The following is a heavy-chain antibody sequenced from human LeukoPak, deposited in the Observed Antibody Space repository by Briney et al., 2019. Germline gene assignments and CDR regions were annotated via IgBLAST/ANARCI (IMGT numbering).Heavy chain of an antibody. CDR3: ARDPSNTSGRYAYFDY. V-gene: IGHV1-2*02. D-gene: IGHD6-19*01. Sequence: ASVKVSCKASGYTFTGYYMHWVRQAPGQGLEWMGWINPNSGGTNYAQKFQGRVTMTTDTSTSTAYMELRSLISDDTAVYYCARDPSNTSGRYAYFDYWGQGTLVTVSS. CDR2: INPNSGGT. CDR1: GYTFTGYY. J-gene: IGHJ4*02.